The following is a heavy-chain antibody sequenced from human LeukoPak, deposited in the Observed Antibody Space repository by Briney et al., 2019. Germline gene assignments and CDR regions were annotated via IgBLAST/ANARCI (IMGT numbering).Heavy chain of an antibody. Sequence: GGSLRLSCAASGFTFSSYAMSWVRQAPGKGLEWVAVIWYDGSNKYYADSVKGRFTISRDNSKNTLYLQMNSLRAEDTAVYYCARSLYYYDSSGYYPLDYWGQGTLVTVSS. J-gene: IGHJ4*02. V-gene: IGHV3-33*08. CDR2: IWYDGSNK. CDR3: ARSLYYYDSSGYYPLDY. D-gene: IGHD3-22*01. CDR1: GFTFSSYA.